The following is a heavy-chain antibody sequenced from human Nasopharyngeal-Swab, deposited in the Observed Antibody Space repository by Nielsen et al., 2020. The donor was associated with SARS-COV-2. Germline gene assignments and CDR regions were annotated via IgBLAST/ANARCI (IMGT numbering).Heavy chain of an antibody. J-gene: IGHJ4*02. D-gene: IGHD6-19*01. CDR3: ARMADSSGWYIDY. V-gene: IGHV3-30-3*01. CDR2: ISYDGSNK. Sequence: GESLKISCAASGFTFSSYAMHGVRQAPGKGLEGVAVISYDGSNKYYADSVKGRFTISRDNAKNSLFLQLSSLRVEDSAVYYCARMADSSGWYIDYWGQGTLVTVSS. CDR1: GFTFSSYA.